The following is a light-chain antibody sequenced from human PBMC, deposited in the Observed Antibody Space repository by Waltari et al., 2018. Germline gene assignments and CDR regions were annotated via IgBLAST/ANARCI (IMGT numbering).Light chain of an antibody. Sequence: SFELTQPPSVSVSPGQTASITCSGNTLPKQYAYWYQQKPGQAPVLIMYKDSEMPSGIPERFSGSSSGTTVTLTISGVQAEDEADYYCQSADSSGTPVIFGGGTKLTVL. CDR1: TLPKQY. V-gene: IGLV3-25*03. CDR2: KDS. CDR3: QSADSSGTPVI. J-gene: IGLJ2*01.